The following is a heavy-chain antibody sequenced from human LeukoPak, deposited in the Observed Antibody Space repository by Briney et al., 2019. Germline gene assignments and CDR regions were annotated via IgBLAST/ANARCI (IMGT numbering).Heavy chain of an antibody. J-gene: IGHJ6*02. Sequence: GGSLRLSCAASGFTFSSSWMSWVRQAPGKGLEWVANIKQDGSEKYYVDSVKGRFTISRDNAKNSLYLQMNSLRAEDTAVYYCASASRYCYGIDVWGQGTTVTVSS. V-gene: IGHV3-7*01. CDR1: GFTFSSSW. CDR2: IKQDGSEK. CDR3: ASASRYCYGIDV.